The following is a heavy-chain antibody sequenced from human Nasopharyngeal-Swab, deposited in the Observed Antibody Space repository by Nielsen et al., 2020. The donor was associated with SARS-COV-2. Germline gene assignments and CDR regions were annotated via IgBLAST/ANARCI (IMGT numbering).Heavy chain of an antibody. CDR3: AKVMIVVPKAFDY. Sequence: GESLKIYCAASGFTFSSYAMSWVRQAPGKGLELVSAISGSGGSTYYADSVKGRFTISRDNSKNTLYLQMNSLRAEDTAVYYCAKVMIVVPKAFDYWGQGTLVTVSS. D-gene: IGHD3-22*01. CDR1: GFTFSSYA. CDR2: ISGSGGST. V-gene: IGHV3-23*01. J-gene: IGHJ4*02.